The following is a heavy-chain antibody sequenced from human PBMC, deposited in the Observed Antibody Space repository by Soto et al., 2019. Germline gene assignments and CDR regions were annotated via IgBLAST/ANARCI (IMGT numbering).Heavy chain of an antibody. CDR2: LYSGGTT. J-gene: IGHJ4*02. CDR1: GFTFIRKY. V-gene: IGHV3-53*01. D-gene: IGHD3-10*01. CDR3: ARGLDDSGSFYFDF. Sequence: PGGSLRLSCAASGFTFIRKYMIWVRQAPGKGLEWVSILYSGGTTYYADSVKGRFTLSRDTSANTLYLQMNSLRAEDTAVSYCARGLDDSGSFYFDFWGQGTLVTVSA.